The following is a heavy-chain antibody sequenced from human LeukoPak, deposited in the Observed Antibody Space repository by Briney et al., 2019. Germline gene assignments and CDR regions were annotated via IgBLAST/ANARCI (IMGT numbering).Heavy chain of an antibody. CDR2: INPNSGGT. CDR3: ARDSGGSSWYSDY. V-gene: IGHV1-2*02. J-gene: IGHJ4*02. D-gene: IGHD6-13*01. Sequence: ASVQVSCKASGYTFTGYYMHWVRQAPGQGLEWMGWINPNSGGTNYAQKFQGRVTMTRDTSISTAYMELSRLRSDDTAVYYCARDSGGSSWYSDYWGQGTLVTVIS. CDR1: GYTFTGYY.